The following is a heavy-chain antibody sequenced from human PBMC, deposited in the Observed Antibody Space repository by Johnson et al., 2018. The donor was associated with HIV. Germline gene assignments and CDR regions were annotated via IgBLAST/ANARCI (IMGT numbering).Heavy chain of an antibody. Sequence: VQLVESGGGLVQPGGSLRLSCAASGFTFSSYAMSWVRQAPGKGLEWVSAISGSGGSTYYADSVKGRFTISRDNSKTTLYLQMNSLRAEDTAVYYCATYYYDSSGYSYAFDIWGQGTMVTVSS. CDR2: ISGSGGST. CDR1: GFTFSSYA. CDR3: ATYYYDSSGYSYAFDI. V-gene: IGHV3-23*04. J-gene: IGHJ3*02. D-gene: IGHD3-22*01.